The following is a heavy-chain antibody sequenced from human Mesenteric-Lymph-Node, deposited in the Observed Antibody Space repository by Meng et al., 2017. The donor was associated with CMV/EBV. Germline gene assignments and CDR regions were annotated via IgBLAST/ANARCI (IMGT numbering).Heavy chain of an antibody. CDR1: GGTCSSYA. V-gene: IGHV1-69*05. D-gene: IGHD1-26*01. CDR3: AAFKSGSYWGSWDY. J-gene: IGHJ4*02. CDR2: IIPIFGTA. Sequence: KASGGTCSSYAISWMRQAPGQGLERMGGIIPIFGTANYDQKFQGRVTITTDESTSTAYMVLSSLRSEDTAVYYCAAFKSGSYWGSWDYWGQGTLVTVSS.